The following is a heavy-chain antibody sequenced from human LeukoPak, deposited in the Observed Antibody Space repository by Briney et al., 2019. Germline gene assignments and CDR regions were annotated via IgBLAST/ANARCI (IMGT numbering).Heavy chain of an antibody. V-gene: IGHV3-53*01. J-gene: IGHJ4*02. CDR2: IYSGGST. CDR1: GFTVSSNY. CDR3: AKWAAMTRFDF. Sequence: GGSLRLSCAVSGFTVSSNYMTWVRQAPGKGLEWVSVIYSGGSTHYADSVKGRFTISRDNSKNTLYLQMNSLRAEDTAVYFCAKWAAMTRFDFWGQGTLVTVSS. D-gene: IGHD5-18*01.